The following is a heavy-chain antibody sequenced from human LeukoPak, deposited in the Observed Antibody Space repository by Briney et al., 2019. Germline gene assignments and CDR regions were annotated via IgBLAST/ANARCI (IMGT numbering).Heavy chain of an antibody. Sequence: KASETLSLTCTVSGGSISSNYWSWFRQPPGKGLEWIGYIYYSGSTNYNPSLKSRVTMSVDTSKNHFSLNLTSVTVADTAVYYCARGGYTYGLFDYWGQGTLVTVSS. CDR1: GGSISSNY. CDR2: IYYSGST. J-gene: IGHJ4*02. D-gene: IGHD5-18*01. V-gene: IGHV4-59*01. CDR3: ARGGYTYGLFDY.